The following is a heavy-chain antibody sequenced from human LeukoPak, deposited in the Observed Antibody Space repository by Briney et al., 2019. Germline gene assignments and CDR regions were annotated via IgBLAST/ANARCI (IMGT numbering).Heavy chain of an antibody. CDR1: GYTFTSYG. CDR2: ISAYNGNT. CDR3: AMGTYYYDSSGYSIDY. V-gene: IGHV1-18*01. D-gene: IGHD3-22*01. J-gene: IGHJ4*02. Sequence: ASVKVSCKASGYTFTSYGISWVRQAPGQGLEWMGWISAYNGNTNFAQKLQGRVTITTETSTSTDYMELRSLSSDDTAVYYCAMGTYYYDSSGYSIDYWGQGTLVTVSS.